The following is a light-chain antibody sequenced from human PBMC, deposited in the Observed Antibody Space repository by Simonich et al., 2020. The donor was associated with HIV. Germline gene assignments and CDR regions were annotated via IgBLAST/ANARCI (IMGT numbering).Light chain of an antibody. J-gene: IGKJ1*01. CDR1: QNISSY. CDR2: DAY. V-gene: IGKV3-11*01. CDR3: QQTKT. Sequence: EIVLPQSPASLSLSPWERATLSCRASQNISSYLAWYQQKPGQAPRLLTYDAYNRATDIPARFSGSGSGTEFTLTISSLESEDFAVYYCQQTKTFGQGTKVEIK.